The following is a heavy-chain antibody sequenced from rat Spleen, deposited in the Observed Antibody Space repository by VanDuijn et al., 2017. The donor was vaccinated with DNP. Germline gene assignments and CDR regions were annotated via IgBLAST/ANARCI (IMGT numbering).Heavy chain of an antibody. V-gene: IGHV5-31*01. J-gene: IGHJ2*01. D-gene: IGHD3-1*01. CDR3: TSPPSLD. CDR2: ISNTGDNT. Sequence: EVQLVESGGGPVQPGRSLKLSCVASGFIFSNYWMTWIRQAPGKGLEWVASISNTGDNTYYSDSVKGRFTISRDNAKNTLYLQMDSLRSEDTATYYCTSPPSLDWGQGVMVTVSS. CDR1: GFIFSNYW.